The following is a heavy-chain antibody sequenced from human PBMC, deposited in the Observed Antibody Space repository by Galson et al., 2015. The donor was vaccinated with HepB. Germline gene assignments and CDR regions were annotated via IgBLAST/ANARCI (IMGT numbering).Heavy chain of an antibody. V-gene: IGHV3-11*01. CDR1: GFSFSDYY. Sequence: SLRLSCAASGFSFSDYYMTWLRQAPGKGLEWVSYISSSGDTTYYVDSVKGRFTISRDNAKNSLDLQMNSLRAEDTAVYYCARGGYSRNGLDVWGQGTMVIVSS. CDR3: ARGGYSRNGLDV. CDR2: ISSSGDTT. J-gene: IGHJ6*02. D-gene: IGHD6-13*01.